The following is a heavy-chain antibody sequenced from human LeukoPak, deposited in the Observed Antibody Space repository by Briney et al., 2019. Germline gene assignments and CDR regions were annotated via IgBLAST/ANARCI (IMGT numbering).Heavy chain of an antibody. CDR3: AKDWGYSSGWSDY. CDR2: ISGSGGTT. V-gene: IGHV3-23*01. Sequence: GGSLRLSCAASEFTFSNYAMTWDRQAPGKGLEWVSAISGSGGTTYYADSVKGRFTISRDNSKNTLYLQMNSLKAEDTAVYYCAKDWGYSSGWSDYWGQGTLVTVSS. CDR1: EFTFSNYA. J-gene: IGHJ4*02. D-gene: IGHD6-19*01.